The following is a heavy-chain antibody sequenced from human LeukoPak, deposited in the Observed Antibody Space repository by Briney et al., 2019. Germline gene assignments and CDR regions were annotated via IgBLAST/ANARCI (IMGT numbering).Heavy chain of an antibody. J-gene: IGHJ5*02. D-gene: IGHD1-1*01. CDR1: GFTFSNYV. V-gene: IGHV3-23*01. Sequence: GGSLRLXCAPSGFTFSNYVMSWVRQAPGKGLEWVSSISISGGTTYYADSVKGRFIISRDNSKNTLYLQMNSQRAEDTAVYYCAKERTGFDDWGQGTLVTVSA. CDR2: ISISGGTT. CDR3: AKERTGFDD.